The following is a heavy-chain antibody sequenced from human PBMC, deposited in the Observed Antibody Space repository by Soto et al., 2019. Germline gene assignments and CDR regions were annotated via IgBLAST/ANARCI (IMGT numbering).Heavy chain of an antibody. J-gene: IGHJ3*02. V-gene: IGHV1-46*01. CDR1: GFSFSDYF. D-gene: IGHD3-22*01. CDR2: INPSGDSR. CDR3: ARAQGYYDSSAADAFDI. Sequence: ASVKVSCKASGFSFSDYFMHWVRQAPGQGLEWMGIINPSGDSRNYAQKFQGRVTITRDTSTSTVYMDLSSLRYEDTAVYYCARAQGYYDSSAADAFDIWGQGTMVTVSS.